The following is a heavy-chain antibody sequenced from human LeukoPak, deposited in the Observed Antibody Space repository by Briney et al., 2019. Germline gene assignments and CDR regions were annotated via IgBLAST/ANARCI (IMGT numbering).Heavy chain of an antibody. CDR2: IIAIFGTA. J-gene: IGHJ6*02. CDR3: AGVVTATHYYYYGMDV. CDR1: GCTLSSYA. Sequence: SVNVSCKASGCTLSSYAISWVRQAPGHGREWLGGIIAIFGTANYAQKFQGRVTITADESTSTAYMELSSLRSEDTAVYYCAGVVTATHYYYYGMDVWGQATTVSDSS. D-gene: IGHD2-21*02. V-gene: IGHV1-69*01.